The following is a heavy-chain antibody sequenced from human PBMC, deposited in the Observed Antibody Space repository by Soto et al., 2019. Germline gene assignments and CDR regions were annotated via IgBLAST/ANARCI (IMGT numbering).Heavy chain of an antibody. Sequence: GGSLRLSCAASGFTFSSYSMNWVRQAPGKGLEWVSSISSSSSYIYYADSVKGRFTISRDNAKNSLYLQMNSLRAEDTAVYYCARDGCSSTSCYTDFDYWGQGTLVTVSS. CDR1: GFTFSSYS. J-gene: IGHJ4*02. CDR3: ARDGCSSTSCYTDFDY. D-gene: IGHD2-2*02. CDR2: ISSSSSYI. V-gene: IGHV3-21*06.